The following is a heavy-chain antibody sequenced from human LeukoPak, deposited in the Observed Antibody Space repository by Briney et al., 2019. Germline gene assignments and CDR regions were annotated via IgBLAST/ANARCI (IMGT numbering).Heavy chain of an antibody. CDR1: GFTFSDYY. D-gene: IGHD6-13*01. J-gene: IGHJ4*02. CDR2: ISSSGSTI. Sequence: GGSLRLSCAASGFTFSDYYMSWIRQAPGKGLEWVSYISSSGSTIYYADSAKGRFTISRDNAKNSLYLQMNSLRAEDTAVYYCAREKGYSSSWRVNYYFDYWGQGTLVTVSS. CDR3: AREKGYSSSWRVNYYFDY. V-gene: IGHV3-11*04.